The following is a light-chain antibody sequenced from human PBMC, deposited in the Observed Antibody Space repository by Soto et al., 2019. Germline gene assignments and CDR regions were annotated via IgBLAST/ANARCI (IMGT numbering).Light chain of an antibody. J-gene: IGKJ1*01. V-gene: IGKV3D-15*01. Sequence: EIVMTQSPATLSVSPGERATLSCRASQSVSSNLAWYQQKPGQAPRLLIYGASSRATGIPDRFSGSGSGTEFTLTISSLQPEDFATYYCLQHNSYPPTFGQGTKVE. CDR3: LQHNSYPPT. CDR2: GAS. CDR1: QSVSSN.